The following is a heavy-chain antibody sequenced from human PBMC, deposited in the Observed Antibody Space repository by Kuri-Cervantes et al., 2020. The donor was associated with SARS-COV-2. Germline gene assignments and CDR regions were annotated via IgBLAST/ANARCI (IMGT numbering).Heavy chain of an antibody. CDR1: GGTFSSYA. D-gene: IGHD6-6*01. J-gene: IGHJ3*02. Sequence: SVKVSCKASGGTFSSYAISWVRQAPGQGLEWMGRIIPILGIANYAQKFQGRVTITADKSTSTAYMELSSLRSEDTAVYYCARDLGSSSSPDDAFDIWGQGTMVTV. CDR3: ARDLGSSSSPDDAFDI. CDR2: IIPILGIA. V-gene: IGHV1-69*04.